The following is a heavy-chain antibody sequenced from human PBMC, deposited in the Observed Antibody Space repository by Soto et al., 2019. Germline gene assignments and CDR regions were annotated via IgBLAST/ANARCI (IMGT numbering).Heavy chain of an antibody. D-gene: IGHD3-3*01. V-gene: IGHV1-24*01. Sequence: ASLKVSCKISGYTLTELSIHWVLHTPGKGLEWMGGFDPEDGETIYAQKFQGRVTMTEDTSTDTAYMELSSLRSEDTAVYYCATVTWSGTEYYFDYWGQGTLVTVSS. J-gene: IGHJ4*02. CDR2: FDPEDGET. CDR1: GYTLTELS. CDR3: ATVTWSGTEYYFDY.